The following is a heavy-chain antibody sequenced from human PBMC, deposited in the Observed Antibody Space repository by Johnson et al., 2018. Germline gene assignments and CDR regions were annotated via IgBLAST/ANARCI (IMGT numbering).Heavy chain of an antibody. Sequence: VQLVESGGGLVQPGRSLRLSCAASGFTFDDYAMHWVRQAPGKGLEWVSGISWNSGSIGYADSVQGRFTISRDNVKNSLYLQMNSLRAEDTALYYCAKDTGYYDSSGYYGYFQHWGQGTLVTVSS. CDR2: ISWNSGSI. D-gene: IGHD3-22*01. V-gene: IGHV3-9*01. J-gene: IGHJ1*01. CDR1: GFTFDDYA. CDR3: AKDTGYYDSSGYYGYFQH.